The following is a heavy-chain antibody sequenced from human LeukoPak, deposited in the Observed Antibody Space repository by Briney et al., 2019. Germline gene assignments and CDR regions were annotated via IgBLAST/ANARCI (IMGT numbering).Heavy chain of an antibody. CDR1: GGSISSYY. J-gene: IGHJ3*02. D-gene: IGHD3-10*01. CDR3: ARSTYYYGSGSSI. CDR2: IYYSGST. Sequence: PSETLSLTCTVSGGSISSYYWSWIRQPPGKGLEWIGYIYYSGSTNYNPSLKSRVTISVDTSKNQFSLKLSSVTAADTAVYYCARSTYYYGSGSSIWGQGTMVTVSS. V-gene: IGHV4-59*08.